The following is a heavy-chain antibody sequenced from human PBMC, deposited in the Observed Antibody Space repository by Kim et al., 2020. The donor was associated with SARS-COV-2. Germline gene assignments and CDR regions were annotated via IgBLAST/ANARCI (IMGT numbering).Heavy chain of an antibody. J-gene: IGHJ4*02. Sequence: GGSLRLSCAASGFTFNSHWMSWVRQAPGKGLEWVANIHQDGGDRNYVDSVKGRFTISRDNAKNSLYLQINSLRAEATAVYYCARDKIVGPTFHDYWGQGALVTVSS. V-gene: IGHV3-7*03. CDR2: IHQDGGDR. CDR3: ARDKIVGPTFHDY. D-gene: IGHD1-26*01. CDR1: GFTFNSHW.